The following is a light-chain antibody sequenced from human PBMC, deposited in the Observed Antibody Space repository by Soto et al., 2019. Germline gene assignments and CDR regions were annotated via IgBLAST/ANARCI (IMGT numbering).Light chain of an antibody. CDR2: EVT. V-gene: IGLV2-14*01. CDR3: SSYTNIKTRACV. J-gene: IGLJ1*01. CDR1: SGDIGSYNR. Sequence: QSALTQPASVSGSPVQSITISCTGTSGDIGSYNRVSWYHQRPGKAPKLIIYEVTDRPSGVSNRVSGSKSGNTASLTISGLQAEDEAEYYCSSYTNIKTRACVFGTGTKLTVL.